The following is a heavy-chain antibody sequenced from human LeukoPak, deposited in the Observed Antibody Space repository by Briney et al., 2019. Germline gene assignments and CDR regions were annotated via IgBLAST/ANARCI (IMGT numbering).Heavy chain of an antibody. Sequence: PSETLSLTCAVYGYSISSGYYWGWIRQPPGKGLEWIGSIYHSGSTYYNPSLKSRVTISVDTSKNQFSLKLSSVTAADTAVYYCARLSELLPGYYYYMDVWGKGTTVTVSS. J-gene: IGHJ6*03. CDR2: IYHSGST. CDR3: ARLSELLPGYYYYMDV. CDR1: GYSISSGYY. V-gene: IGHV4-38-2*01. D-gene: IGHD2-15*01.